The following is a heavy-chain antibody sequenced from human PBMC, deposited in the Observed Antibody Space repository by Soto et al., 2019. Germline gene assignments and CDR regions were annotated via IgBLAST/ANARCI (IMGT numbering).Heavy chain of an antibody. V-gene: IGHV4-31*03. CDR3: ARDRNRIASSGAWFDP. CDR1: GGSISSGGYY. D-gene: IGHD3-10*01. Sequence: QVQLQESGPGLVKPSQTLSLTCTVSGGSISSGGYYWSWIRQHPGKGLEWIGYIYYSGSTYYNPSLKSRVTISVDTSKHQFSLKLSSVTAADTAVYYCARDRNRIASSGAWFDPWGQGTLVTVSS. J-gene: IGHJ5*02. CDR2: IYYSGST.